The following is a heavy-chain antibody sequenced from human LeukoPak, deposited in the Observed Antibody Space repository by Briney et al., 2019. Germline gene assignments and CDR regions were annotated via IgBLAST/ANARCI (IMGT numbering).Heavy chain of an antibody. CDR3: ARDRPGQQLVRNLFDP. CDR2: ISAYNGNT. CDR1: GYTFTSYG. V-gene: IGHV1-18*01. Sequence: ASVKVSCKASGYTFTSYGISWVRQAPGQGLEWMGWISAYNGNTNYAQKLQGRVTMTTDTSTSTAYMELRSLRSDDTAVYYCARDRPGQQLVRNLFDPWGQGTLVTVSS. J-gene: IGHJ5*02. D-gene: IGHD6-6*01.